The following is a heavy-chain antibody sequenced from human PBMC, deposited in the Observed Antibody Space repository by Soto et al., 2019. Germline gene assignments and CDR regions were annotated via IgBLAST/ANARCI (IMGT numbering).Heavy chain of an antibody. CDR1: GGTYSSYA. D-gene: IGHD1-1*01. V-gene: IGHV1-69*12. Sequence: QVQLVQSGAEVKKPGSSVKVSCKASGGTYSSYAISWVRQTPGHELEWMGGIIPIFGTANYAQKFQGRVTITADESTSTAYMELSSLRSEDTAVYYCASQLDLGFGHSETGSSWVQGTLVIVSS. CDR2: IIPIFGTA. CDR3: ASQLDLGFGHSETGSS. J-gene: IGHJ5*02.